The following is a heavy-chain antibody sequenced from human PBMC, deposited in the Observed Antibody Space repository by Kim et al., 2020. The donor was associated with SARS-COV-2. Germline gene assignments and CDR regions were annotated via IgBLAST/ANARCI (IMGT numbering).Heavy chain of an antibody. CDR2: ISYDGSNK. CDR1: GFTFSSYG. CDR3: ARSRMVRGEVDL. V-gene: IGHV3-33*05. Sequence: GGSLRLSCAASGFTFSSYGMHWVRQAPGKGLEWVAVISYDGSNKYYADSVKGRFTISRDNSKNTLYLQMNSLRAEDTAVYYCARSRMVRGEVDLWGRGTLVTVSS. J-gene: IGHJ2*01. D-gene: IGHD3-10*01.